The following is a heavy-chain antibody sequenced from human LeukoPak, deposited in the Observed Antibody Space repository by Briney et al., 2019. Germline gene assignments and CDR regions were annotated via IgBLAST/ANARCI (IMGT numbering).Heavy chain of an antibody. J-gene: IGHJ6*02. CDR1: GGSIISGGYY. D-gene: IGHD4-17*01. Sequence: SGTLSLTCTVSGGSIISGGYYWTWIRQQPGKGLEWIGYIYYSGSTYYSPSLKSRVTISVDTSKNQSSLKLSSMTAADTAVYYCARDRRSYRFYGMDVWGQGTTVTVSS. V-gene: IGHV4-30-4*08. CDR3: ARDRRSYRFYGMDV. CDR2: IYYSGST.